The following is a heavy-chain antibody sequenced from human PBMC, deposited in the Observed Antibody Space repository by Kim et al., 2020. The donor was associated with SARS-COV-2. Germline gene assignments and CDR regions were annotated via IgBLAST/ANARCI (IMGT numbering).Heavy chain of an antibody. V-gene: IGHV1-46*01. CDR3: ARDSEPVLLWFGESRTHNWFDP. CDR2: INPSGGST. CDR1: GYTFTSYY. Sequence: ASVKVSCKASGYTFTSYYMHWVRQAPGQGLEWMGIINPSGGSTSYAQKFQGRVTMTRDTSTSTVYMELSSLRSEDTAVYYCARDSEPVLLWFGESRTHNWFDPWGQGTLVTVSS. D-gene: IGHD3-10*01. J-gene: IGHJ5*02.